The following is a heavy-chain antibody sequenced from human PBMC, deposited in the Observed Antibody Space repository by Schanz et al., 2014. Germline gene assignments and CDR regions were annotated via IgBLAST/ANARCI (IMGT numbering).Heavy chain of an antibody. CDR3: AKDRSDTSGKDDY. V-gene: IGHV3-23*04. Sequence: EVQLVESGGGLVQPGGSLRLSCTASGFTFSTHAMSWVRQAPGKGLEWVSTIGTSGGANYAESVKGRFTISRDNYKNTLCLQMNSLRVEDSAIYYCAKDRSDTSGKDDYWGQGTLVTVSS. D-gene: IGHD3-22*01. J-gene: IGHJ4*02. CDR2: IGTSGGA. CDR1: GFTFSTHA.